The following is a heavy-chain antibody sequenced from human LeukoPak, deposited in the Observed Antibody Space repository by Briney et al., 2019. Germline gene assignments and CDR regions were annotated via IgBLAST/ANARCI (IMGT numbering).Heavy chain of an antibody. D-gene: IGHD4-23*01. CDR3: ARHDYGGNSRSRSVDY. Sequence: SETLSLTCAVYGGSFSGYYWSWLRQPPGKGLEWIGEINHSGSTNYNPSLKSRVTISVDTSKNQFSLKLSSVTAADTAVYYCARHDYGGNSRSRSVDYWGQGTLVTVSS. CDR2: INHSGST. V-gene: IGHV4-34*01. CDR1: GGSFSGYY. J-gene: IGHJ4*02.